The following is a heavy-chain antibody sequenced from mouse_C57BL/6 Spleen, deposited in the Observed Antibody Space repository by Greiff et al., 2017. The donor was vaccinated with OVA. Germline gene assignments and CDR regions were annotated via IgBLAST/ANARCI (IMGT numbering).Heavy chain of an antibody. CDR1: GFNIKDYY. D-gene: IGHD1-1*01. CDR3: ARITTVVATGYYFDY. V-gene: IGHV14-2*01. J-gene: IGHJ2*01. CDR2: IDPEDGET. Sequence: EVKLVESGAELVKPGASVKLSCTASGFNIKDYYMHWVKQRTEQGLEWIGRIDPEDGETKYAPKFQGKATITADTSPNTAYLQLSSLTSEDTAVYYCARITTVVATGYYFDYWGQGTTLTVSS.